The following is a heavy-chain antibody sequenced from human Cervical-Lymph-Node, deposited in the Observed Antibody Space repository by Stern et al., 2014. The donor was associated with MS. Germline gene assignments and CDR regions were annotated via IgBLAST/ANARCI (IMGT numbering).Heavy chain of an antibody. J-gene: IGHJ5*02. D-gene: IGHD3-10*01. V-gene: IGHV1-69*06. CDR3: ARGSGDNWFGP. CDR1: GG. CDR2: IMPFVGTS. Sequence: HVQLVESGAEVKKPGSSVKVSCKSSGGISWVRQAPGQGLEWMGRIMPFVGTSNYAQKFQGRVIITADTSTNTTYLQLSGLTSADTAVYYCARGSGDNWFGPWGQGTLVTVSS.